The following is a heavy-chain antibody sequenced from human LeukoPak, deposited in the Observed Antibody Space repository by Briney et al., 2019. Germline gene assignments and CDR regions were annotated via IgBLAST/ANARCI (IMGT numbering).Heavy chain of an antibody. D-gene: IGHD1-1*01. J-gene: IGHJ4*02. CDR2: ITGDGSTT. V-gene: IGHV3-74*01. CDR3: ARGGVTATGTID. Sequence: GGSLRLSCAASGFTFSNYWMHWVRQVPGKGLVWVSRITGDGSTTNYADSVKGRFTISRDNAKNTLYLQMNSLRAEDTAVYYCARGGVTATGTIDWGQGRLVTVSS. CDR1: GFTFSNYW.